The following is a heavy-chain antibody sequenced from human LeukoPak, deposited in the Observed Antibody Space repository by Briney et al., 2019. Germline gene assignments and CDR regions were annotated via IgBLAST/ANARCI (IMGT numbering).Heavy chain of an antibody. J-gene: IGHJ4*02. CDR2: ISSSGSTI. Sequence: GGSLRLSCAASGFTFSDYYMSWIRQAPGKGLEWVSYISSSGSTIYYADSVKGRFTISRDNDKNSLYLQMNSLRAEDTAVYYCARVSYYDYVWGSYRYGPFDYWGQGTLVTVSS. D-gene: IGHD3-16*02. CDR1: GFTFSDYY. V-gene: IGHV3-11*01. CDR3: ARVSYYDYVWGSYRYGPFDY.